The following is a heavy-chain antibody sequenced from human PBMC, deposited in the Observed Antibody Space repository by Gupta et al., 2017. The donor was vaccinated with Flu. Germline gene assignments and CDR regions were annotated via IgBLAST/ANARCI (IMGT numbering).Heavy chain of an antibody. CDR1: GFTFSSYS. J-gene: IGHJ4*02. CDR2: ISSSSSYI. V-gene: IGHV3-21*01. D-gene: IGHD3-22*01. CDR3: AAGESYDSSGYYGRFWD. Sequence: EVQLVESGGGLVTPGGSLRLSCAASGFTFSSYSMNWVRPAPGKGLEWVSSISSSSSYIYYADSVKGRFTISRDNAKNSLYLQMNSLRAEDTAVYYCAAGESYDSSGYYGRFWDWGQGTLVTVSS.